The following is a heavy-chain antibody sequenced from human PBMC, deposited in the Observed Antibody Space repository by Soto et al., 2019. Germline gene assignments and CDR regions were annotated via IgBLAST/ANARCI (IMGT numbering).Heavy chain of an antibody. D-gene: IGHD2-21*01. CDR3: ARVERGDGYSPPPAYYFDY. Sequence: QVQLQESGPRLVKPSETLSLTCTVSGGSINNYYWTWVRRPPGKGLEWIGYVYYRGSTNYNPSLKSRVAILVDTLKNQFSLTLTSVTAADTAVYYCARVERGDGYSPPPAYYFDYWGQGTLITVSS. V-gene: IGHV4-59*01. J-gene: IGHJ4*02. CDR2: VYYRGST. CDR1: GGSINNYY.